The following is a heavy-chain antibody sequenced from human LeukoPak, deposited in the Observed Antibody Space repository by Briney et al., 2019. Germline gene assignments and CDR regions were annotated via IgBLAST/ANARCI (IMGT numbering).Heavy chain of an antibody. V-gene: IGHV3-30*03. CDR2: ISYDGSNK. J-gene: IGHJ6*02. CDR1: GFTFSSYG. Sequence: ESGGSLRLSCAASGFTFSSYGMHWVRQAPGKGLEWVAVISYDGSNKYYADSVKGRFTISRDNSKNTLYLQMNSLRAEDTAVYYCARDHCSSSSCYTYYGMELWGQGTTVTVSS. D-gene: IGHD2-2*02. CDR3: ARDHCSSSSCYTYYGMEL.